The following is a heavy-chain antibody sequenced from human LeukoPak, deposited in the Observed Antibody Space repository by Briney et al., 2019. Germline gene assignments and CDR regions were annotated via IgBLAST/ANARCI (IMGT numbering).Heavy chain of an antibody. CDR3: VRHSGSGRYPFDY. D-gene: IGHD6-19*01. CDR2: IYYSGST. V-gene: IGHV4-59*08. CDR1: GGSFNSYS. J-gene: IGHJ4*02. Sequence: SETLSLTCTVSGGSFNSYSWSWIRQPPGRGLEWIGYIYYSGSTNYNPSLKSRVTISVDTSKNQFSLKLTSVTATDTAVYYCVRHSGSGRYPFDYWGRGTLVTVSS.